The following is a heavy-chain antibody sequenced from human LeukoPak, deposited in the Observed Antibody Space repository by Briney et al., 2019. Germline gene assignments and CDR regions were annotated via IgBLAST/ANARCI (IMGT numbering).Heavy chain of an antibody. V-gene: IGHV3-64*01. J-gene: IGHJ6*03. CDR2: ISSNGGST. CDR3: ARGGIVATISYYYMDV. Sequence: GGSLRLSCAASGFTFSSYAMHWVRQAPGKGLEYVSAISSNGGSTYYANSVKGRFTISRDNSKNTLYLQMGSLRAEDMAVYYCARGGIVATISYYYMDVWGKGTTVTASS. CDR1: GFTFSSYA. D-gene: IGHD5-12*01.